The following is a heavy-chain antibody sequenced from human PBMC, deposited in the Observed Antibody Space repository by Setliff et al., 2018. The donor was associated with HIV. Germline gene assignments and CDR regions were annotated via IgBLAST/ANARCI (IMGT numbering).Heavy chain of an antibody. CDR1: GYDFNIYG. V-gene: IGHV1-18*01. CDR2: ISAYNGYT. J-gene: IGHJ3*02. Sequence: ASVKVSCKASGYDFNIYGISWVRRAPGQGLEWMGWISAYNGYTIYAQRLQGRVTMTTDTSTSTAYMDLRSLTSDDTAVYYCARDPTRSHTTMRNDAFDIWGQGTMVTVSS. D-gene: IGHD3-22*01. CDR3: ARDPTRSHTTMRNDAFDI.